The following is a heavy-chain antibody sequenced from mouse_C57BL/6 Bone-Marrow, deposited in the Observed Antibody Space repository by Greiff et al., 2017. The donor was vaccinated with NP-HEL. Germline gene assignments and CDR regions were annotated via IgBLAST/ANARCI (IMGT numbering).Heavy chain of an antibody. CDR1: GFTFSDFY. CDR3: ARDSSSYYGSPYWYFDV. D-gene: IGHD1-1*01. V-gene: IGHV7-1*01. CDR2: SRNKANDYTT. J-gene: IGHJ1*03. Sequence: EVQVVESGGGLVQSGRSLRPSCATSGFTFSDFYMEWVRQAPGKGLEWIAASRNKANDYTTEYSASVKGRFIVSRDTSQSILYLQMNALRAEEPAIYYCARDSSSYYGSPYWYFDVWGTGTTVTVSS.